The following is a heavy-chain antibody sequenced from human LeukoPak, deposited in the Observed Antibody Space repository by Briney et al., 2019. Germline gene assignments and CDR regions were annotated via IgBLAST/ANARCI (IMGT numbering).Heavy chain of an antibody. J-gene: IGHJ5*02. D-gene: IGHD3-10*01. Sequence: GGSLRLSCAASGFTVGSNYISWVRQAPGKGLEWVSVIYSGGSTYYADSVKGRFTISRDNSKNTLYLQMNSLRAEDTAVYYCARGVRGVINNNWFDPWGQGTLVTVSS. CDR1: GFTVGSNY. CDR2: IYSGGST. V-gene: IGHV3-53*01. CDR3: ARGVRGVINNNWFDP.